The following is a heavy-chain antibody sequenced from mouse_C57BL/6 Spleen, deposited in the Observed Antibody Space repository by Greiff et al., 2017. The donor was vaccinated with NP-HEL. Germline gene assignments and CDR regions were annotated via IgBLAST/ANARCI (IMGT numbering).Heavy chain of an antibody. CDR3: ARKGGKGGHMDY. V-gene: IGHV1-80*01. D-gene: IGHD3-3*01. J-gene: IGHJ4*01. CDR2: IYPGDGDT. Sequence: QVQLQQSGAELVKPGASVKISCKASGYAFSSYWMNWVKQRPGKGLEWIGQIYPGDGDTNYNGKFKGKATLTADNSSSTAYMQLSGLTSEDSAVYFCARKGGKGGHMDYWGQGTSVTVSS. CDR1: GYAFSSYW.